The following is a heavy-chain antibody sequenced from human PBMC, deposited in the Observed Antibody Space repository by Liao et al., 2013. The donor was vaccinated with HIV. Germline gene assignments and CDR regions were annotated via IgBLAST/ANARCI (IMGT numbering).Heavy chain of an antibody. J-gene: IGHJ4*02. CDR2: ISSSGST. CDR1: GGSISSYY. V-gene: IGHV4-4*07. CDR3: ARVGSTVTYLDY. Sequence: QVQLQESGPGLVKPSETLSLTCTVSGGSISSYYWSWIRQPAGKRLEWIGRISSSGSTYYNPSLKSRVTISVDTSKNQFSLNLSSVTAADTAVYYCARVGSTVTYLDYWGQGTLVTVSS. D-gene: IGHD4-17*01.